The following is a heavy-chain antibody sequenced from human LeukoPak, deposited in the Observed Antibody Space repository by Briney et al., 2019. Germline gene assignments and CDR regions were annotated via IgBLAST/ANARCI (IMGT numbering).Heavy chain of an antibody. V-gene: IGHV4-61*02. CDR2: IYTSGST. CDR3: ARRRVGYCSGGSCYTHYYYMDV. J-gene: IGHJ6*03. D-gene: IGHD2-15*01. Sequence: PSETLSLTCTVSGGSISSGSYYWSWIRQPAGKGLEWIGRIYTSGSTNYNPSLKSRVTISVDTSKNQFSLKLSSVTAADTAVYYCARRRVGYCSGGSCYTHYYYMDVWGKGTTVTISS. CDR1: GGSISSGSYY.